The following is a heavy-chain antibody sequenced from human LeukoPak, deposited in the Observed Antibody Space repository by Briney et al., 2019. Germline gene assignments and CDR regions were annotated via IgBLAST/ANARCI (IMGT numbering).Heavy chain of an antibody. V-gene: IGHV3-66*01. Sequence: AGSLRLSCTPFGFTVRTNYMSWVRPPPGKGLEWVSVIYSIGDKYYAESVKGRLPISKDDSKNPLYLQMKSLKAEDTPLYYVAGAYHDSLTTDSWGQGNLVSVSS. D-gene: IGHD3-9*01. J-gene: IGHJ4*02. CDR3: AGAYHDSLTTDS. CDR2: IYSIGDK. CDR1: GFTVRTNY.